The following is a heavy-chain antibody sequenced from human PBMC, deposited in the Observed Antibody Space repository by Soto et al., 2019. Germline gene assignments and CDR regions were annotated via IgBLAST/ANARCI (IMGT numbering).Heavy chain of an antibody. V-gene: IGHV5-51*01. Sequence: PGESLKISCQGSGYSFTNYWVGWVRQIPGRGLEWMGIIHPGDSDTRYSPFFQGQVTISADKSNSTAYLQWSSLKASDTAMYYCARHNRYSSTWFEGWFDPWGQGTLVTVSS. CDR1: GYSFTNYW. CDR2: IHPGDSDT. CDR3: ARHNRYSSTWFEGWFDP. D-gene: IGHD6-13*01. J-gene: IGHJ5*02.